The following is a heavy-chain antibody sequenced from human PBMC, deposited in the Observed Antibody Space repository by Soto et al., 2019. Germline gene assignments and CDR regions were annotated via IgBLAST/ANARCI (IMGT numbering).Heavy chain of an antibody. J-gene: IGHJ6*03. CDR1: GFTFSCCA. CDR2: INDGGSST. V-gene: IGHV3-23*01. Sequence: GGSLRLSCAASGFTFSCCAMSWVRQAPGKGLEWVSTINDGGSSTYFADSVKGRFTISRDNSKNTLYLQMNSLRAEDTAVYYCAKNRGSGSRFYYYMDVWGKGTTVTVSS. CDR3: AKNRGSGSRFYYYMDV. D-gene: IGHD3-10*01.